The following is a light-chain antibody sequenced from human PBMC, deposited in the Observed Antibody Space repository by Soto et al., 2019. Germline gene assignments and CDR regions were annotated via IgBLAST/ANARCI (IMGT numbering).Light chain of an antibody. CDR1: QSAGTN. J-gene: IGKJ4*01. Sequence: EIVMTQSPATLTVSPGERATLSCRASQSAGTNLAWYQQKPGQAPRLLIHGAFTRATGIPARFSGSGSGTEFTLIVSGLEPEDFAVYYCQQYGSSPTFGGGTKVDIK. V-gene: IGKV3-15*01. CDR2: GAF. CDR3: QQYGSSPT.